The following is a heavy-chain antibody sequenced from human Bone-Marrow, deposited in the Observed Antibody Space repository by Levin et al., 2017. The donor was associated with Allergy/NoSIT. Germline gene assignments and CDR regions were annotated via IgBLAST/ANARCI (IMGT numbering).Heavy chain of an antibody. V-gene: IGHV3-23*01. Sequence: LSLTCAGSGFTFSNYAVTWVRQAPGKGLEWVSAISVTGGSTHYADSVRGRFTISRDSSQTTPYLEMKALRAEDTAIYYCAQIVGRDLFSLRFWRASVFYFDNWGQGTLVTVSS. CDR2: ISVTGGST. J-gene: IGHJ4*02. CDR3: AQIVGRDLFSLRFWRASVFYFDN. D-gene: IGHD3-3*01. CDR1: GFTFSNYA.